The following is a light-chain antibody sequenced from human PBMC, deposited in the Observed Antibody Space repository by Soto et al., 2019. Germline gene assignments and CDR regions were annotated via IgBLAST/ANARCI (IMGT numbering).Light chain of an antibody. V-gene: IGKV1-5*03. CDR1: QTISSW. CDR3: QKYDSYSYT. J-gene: IGKJ2*01. Sequence: DIQMTQSPSTLSASVGDRVTITCRAIQTISSWLAWYQQKPGKAPKLLIYKASNLESGVPSRFSGSGSGTEFTLTISSLEPDYFATYYCQKYDSYSYTFGQGTKLEIK. CDR2: KAS.